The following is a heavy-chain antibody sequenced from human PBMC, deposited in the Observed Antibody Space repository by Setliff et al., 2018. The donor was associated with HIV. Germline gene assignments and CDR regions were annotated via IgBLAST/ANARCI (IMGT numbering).Heavy chain of an antibody. CDR2: VHYSGST. CDR1: GGSLGGYY. D-gene: IGHD3-16*01. Sequence: PSETLSLTCAVHGGSLGGYYWTWIRQPPGKGLEWIGDVHYSGSTNYNPSLKSRVTISVDTSKSQFYLKLASVTAADTALYFCARDNRGRGTYGGYFYSYGVDVWGQGTTVTVSS. CDR3: ARDNRGRGTYGGYFYSYGVDV. J-gene: IGHJ6*02. V-gene: IGHV4-34*11.